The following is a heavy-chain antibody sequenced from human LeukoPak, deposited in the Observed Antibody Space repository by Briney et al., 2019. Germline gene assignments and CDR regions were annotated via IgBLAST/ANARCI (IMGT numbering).Heavy chain of an antibody. CDR2: INHSGST. J-gene: IGHJ4*02. CDR1: GGSFSGYY. D-gene: IGHD3-3*01. CDR3: ASRSYDFWSGYYVDY. V-gene: IGHV4-34*01. Sequence: SETLSLTCAVYGGSFSGYYWSWIRQPPGKGPEWIGEINHSGSTNYNPSLKSRVTISVDTSKNQFSLKLSSVTAADTAVYYCASRSYDFWSGYYVDYWGQGTLVTVSS.